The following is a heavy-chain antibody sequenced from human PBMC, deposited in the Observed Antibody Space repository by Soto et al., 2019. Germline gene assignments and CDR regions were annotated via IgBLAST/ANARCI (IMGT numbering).Heavy chain of an antibody. D-gene: IGHD6-6*01. CDR1: GGTFSSYA. V-gene: IGHV1-69*01. CDR3: ASKIAARPEYYFDY. J-gene: IGHJ4*02. Sequence: QVQLVQSGAEVKKPGSSVKVSCKASGGTFSSYAISWVRQAPGQGLEWMGGIIPIFGTANYAQKFQGRVTITADESTSTANMELSSLRSQDTAVYYCASKIAARPEYYFDYWGQGTLVTVSS. CDR2: IIPIFGTA.